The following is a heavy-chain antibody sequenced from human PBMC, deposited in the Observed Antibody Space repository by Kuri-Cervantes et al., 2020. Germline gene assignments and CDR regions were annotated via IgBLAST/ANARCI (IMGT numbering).Heavy chain of an antibody. CDR3: ARGVEITMVRGVITHFDY. J-gene: IGHJ4*02. V-gene: IGHV1-18*01. CDR2: ISAYNGDT. D-gene: IGHD3-10*01. Sequence: ASVKVSCKASGYAFTSYGISWVRQAPGQGLEWMGWISAYNGDTNYAQKLQGRVTITTDESTSTAYMELSSLRSEDTAVYYCARGVEITMVRGVITHFDYWGQGTLVTVSS. CDR1: GYAFTSYG.